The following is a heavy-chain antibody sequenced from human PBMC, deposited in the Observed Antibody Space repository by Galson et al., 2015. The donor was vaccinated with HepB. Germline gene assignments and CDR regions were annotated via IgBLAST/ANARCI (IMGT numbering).Heavy chain of an antibody. Sequence: SLRLSCAASGFTFSSYAMHWVRQAPGKGLEWVAVISYDGSNKYYADSVKGRFTISRDNSKNTLYLQMNSLRAEDTAVYYCARGWGTDHYYFDYWGQGTLVTVSS. CDR2: ISYDGSNK. CDR3: ARGWGTDHYYFDY. V-gene: IGHV3-30*04. J-gene: IGHJ4*02. CDR1: GFTFSSYA. D-gene: IGHD1-1*01.